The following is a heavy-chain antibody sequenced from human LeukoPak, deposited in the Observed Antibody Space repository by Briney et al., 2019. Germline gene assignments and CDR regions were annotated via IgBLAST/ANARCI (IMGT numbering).Heavy chain of an antibody. CDR2: ISAYNGNT. CDR1: GYMFSIYG. D-gene: IGHD2-2*01. V-gene: IGHV1-18*01. J-gene: IGHJ3*02. CDR3: ARDHEDVPAAVAPTAFDI. Sequence: ASVKVSCKASGYMFSIYGISWVRQAPGQGLEWMGWISAYNGNTNYTQKFQGRVTLTTDASTATAYMDLRSLRSDDTAVYYCARDHEDVPAAVAPTAFDIWGQGTMVTVSS.